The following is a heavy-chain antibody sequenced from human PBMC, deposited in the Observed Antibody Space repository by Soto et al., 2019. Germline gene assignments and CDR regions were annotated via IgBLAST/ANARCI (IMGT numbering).Heavy chain of an antibody. CDR1: GFSISSGGYY. Sequence: SETLSLTCTVSGFSISSGGYYWSWICQHPGKGLEWIGYIYDSGSTYYNPSLESRVTISVDTSKNQFSLKLSSVTAADTAVYFCARGFLEWLSHPLCGMDVWGQGTTVTVSS. CDR3: ARGFLEWLSHPLCGMDV. D-gene: IGHD3-3*01. CDR2: IYDSGST. J-gene: IGHJ6*02. V-gene: IGHV4-31*03.